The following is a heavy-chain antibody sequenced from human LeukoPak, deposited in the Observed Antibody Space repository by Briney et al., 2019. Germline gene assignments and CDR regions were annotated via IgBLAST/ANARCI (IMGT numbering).Heavy chain of an antibody. CDR3: AKADRVASAATLDY. V-gene: IGHV3-23*01. CDR1: GFTFNNYA. J-gene: IGHJ4*02. CDR2: ISHSGGRT. D-gene: IGHD2-15*01. Sequence: PGGSLRLSCAASGFTFNNYAMTWVRQAPGKGLEWVSTISHSGGRTYYADSLEGRFAISRDNSKNTLFLQMNSLRAEDTAVYYCAKADRVASAATLDYWGQGTLVTVSS.